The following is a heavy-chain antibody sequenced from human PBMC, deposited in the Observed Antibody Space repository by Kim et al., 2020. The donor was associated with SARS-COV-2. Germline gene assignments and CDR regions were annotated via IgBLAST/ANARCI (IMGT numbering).Heavy chain of an antibody. Sequence: YVDVVKGRFTISRDNAKNSLGLQMNSLRAEDTAVYYCARPGSGLKYFDFWGQGTLVTVSS. CDR3: ARPGSGLKYFDF. J-gene: IGHJ4*02. V-gene: IGHV3-7*03. D-gene: IGHD1-26*01.